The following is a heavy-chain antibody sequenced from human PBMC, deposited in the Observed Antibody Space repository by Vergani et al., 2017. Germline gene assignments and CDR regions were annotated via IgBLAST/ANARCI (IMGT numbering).Heavy chain of an antibody. CDR2: INHSGST. V-gene: IGHV4-34*01. J-gene: IGHJ1*01. CDR3: ARGQSDTGYYVWWSYRYYFPR. Sequence: QVQLQQWGAGLLKPSETLSLTCAVYGGSFSGYYWSWIRQPPGKGLEWIGEINHSGSTNYNPSLKSRVTISVDTSKNQFSLKLSSVTAADTAVYYCARGQSDTGYYVWWSYRYYFPRWGQRTLVTVSS. CDR1: GGSFSGYY. D-gene: IGHD3-16*02.